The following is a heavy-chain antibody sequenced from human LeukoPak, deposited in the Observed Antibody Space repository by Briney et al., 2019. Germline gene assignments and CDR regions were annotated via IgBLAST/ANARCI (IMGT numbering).Heavy chain of an antibody. CDR1: GFTFSSYW. Sequence: GGSLRLSCAASGFTFSSYWMNWVRQAPGKGLEWVSYISSSGSTIYYADSVKGRFTISRDNAKNSLYLQMNSLRAEDTAVYYCARLYYDYVWGSRDAFDIWGQGTMVTVSS. J-gene: IGHJ3*02. CDR2: ISSSGSTI. CDR3: ARLYYDYVWGSRDAFDI. D-gene: IGHD3-16*01. V-gene: IGHV3-48*04.